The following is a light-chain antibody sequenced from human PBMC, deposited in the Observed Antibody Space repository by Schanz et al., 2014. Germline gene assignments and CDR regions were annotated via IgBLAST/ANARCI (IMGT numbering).Light chain of an antibody. Sequence: EIVLTQSPGTLSLSPGERATLSCRASQSVNRSYLAWYQQKTGQAPRLLIYGASSRATGIPDRFSGSGSGTDFTLTISRLEPEDFAVYYCQQSGSSPGLTFGGGTKVEIK. V-gene: IGKV3-20*01. CDR3: QQSGSSPGLT. J-gene: IGKJ4*01. CDR1: QSVNRSY. CDR2: GAS.